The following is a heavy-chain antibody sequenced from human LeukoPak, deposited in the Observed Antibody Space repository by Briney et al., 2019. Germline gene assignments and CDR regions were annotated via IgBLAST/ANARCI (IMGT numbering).Heavy chain of an antibody. Sequence: SGPTLVNPTQTLTLTCTFSGFSLSTSGMCVSWIRQPPGKALKWLARIDWDDDKYYSTSLKTRLTISMETSKNQVVLTMTNMDPVDTATYYCARTPPVAAAGSFDYWGQGTLVTVSS. CDR3: ARTPPVAAAGSFDY. J-gene: IGHJ4*02. V-gene: IGHV2-70*11. CDR1: GFSLSTSGMC. CDR2: IDWDDDK. D-gene: IGHD6-13*01.